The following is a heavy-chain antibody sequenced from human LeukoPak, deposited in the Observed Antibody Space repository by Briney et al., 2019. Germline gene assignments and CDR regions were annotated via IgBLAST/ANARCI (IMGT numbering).Heavy chain of an antibody. CDR2: ISSSSSYI. CDR3: AKDRHYDSRGGTSFFDY. Sequence: GGSLRLSCAASGFTFSSYSMNWVRQAPGKGLEWVSSISSSSSYIYYADSMQGRFTISRDNVKSTLYLQLNSLRAEDTAIYYCAKDRHYDSRGGTSFFDYWGQGTLVTVSS. V-gene: IGHV3-21*04. CDR1: GFTFSSYS. D-gene: IGHD3-22*01. J-gene: IGHJ4*02.